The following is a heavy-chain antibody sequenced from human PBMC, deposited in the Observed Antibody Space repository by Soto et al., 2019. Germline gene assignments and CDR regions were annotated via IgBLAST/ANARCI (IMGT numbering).Heavy chain of an antibody. CDR1: GATFSSST. Sequence: QVQLVQSGADVKKPGSSVKVSCKASGATFSSSTFTWVRQPPGQGLEWMGRIIPMFGITNSAQKFQGRLGITADESTNTVFMDMSSLRSDDTAIYYCATGALTFGGVLNAWGQGTLVTVSS. CDR2: IIPMFGIT. CDR3: ATGALTFGGVLNA. V-gene: IGHV1-69*02. D-gene: IGHD3-16*01. J-gene: IGHJ4*02.